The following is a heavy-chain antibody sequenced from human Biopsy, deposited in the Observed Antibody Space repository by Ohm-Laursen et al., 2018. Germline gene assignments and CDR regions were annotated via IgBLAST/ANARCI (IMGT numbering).Heavy chain of an antibody. D-gene: IGHD2-2*01. CDR1: GGSVSDSFHF. CDR2: VYYSGTT. J-gene: IGHJ6*02. Sequence: GTLSLTCTVSGGSVSDSFHFWSWIRQPPGKGLEWIGDVYYSGTTNYNPSLKSRLTISVDTSKNQFSLNLNSVTAADTAVNFCARDVKRYCSGTSCYSGYFGMDVWGQGTTVTVS. V-gene: IGHV4-61*01. CDR3: ARDVKRYCSGTSCYSGYFGMDV.